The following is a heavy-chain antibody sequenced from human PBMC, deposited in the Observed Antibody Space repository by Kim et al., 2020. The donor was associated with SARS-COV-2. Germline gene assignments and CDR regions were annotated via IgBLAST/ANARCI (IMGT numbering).Heavy chain of an antibody. CDR3: SRALQMTPRGYGMDV. Sequence: SETLSLTCAVSGDSVATDFWTWVRQAPGKGLDWLGYVSYSGGSDYNPNLRGRPTISVAASWTHVSLRLTSLTAADTGVFFCSRALQMTPRGYGMDVGGQG. D-gene: IGHD3-10*01. CDR1: GDSVATDF. J-gene: IGHJ6*02. V-gene: IGHV4-59*02. CDR2: VSYSGGS.